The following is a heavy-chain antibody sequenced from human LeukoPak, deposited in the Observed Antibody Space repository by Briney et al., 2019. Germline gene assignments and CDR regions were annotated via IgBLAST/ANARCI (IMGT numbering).Heavy chain of an antibody. CDR2: INPNSGGT. CDR1: GHTFTGYY. J-gene: IGHJ5*02. CDR3: ARERDSGSYLPWFDP. V-gene: IGHV1-2*02. D-gene: IGHD1-26*01. Sequence: ASVKVSCKASGHTFTGYYMHWVRQAPGQGLEWMGWINPNSGGTNYAQKFQGRVTMTRDTSISTAYMELSRLRSDDTAVYYCARERDSGSYLPWFDPWGQGTLVTVSS.